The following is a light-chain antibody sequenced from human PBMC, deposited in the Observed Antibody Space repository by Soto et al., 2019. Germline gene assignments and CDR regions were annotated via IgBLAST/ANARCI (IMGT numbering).Light chain of an antibody. J-gene: IGKJ1*01. CDR2: GAS. CDR3: QQYNNWPWT. V-gene: IGKV3-15*01. Sequence: EIVMTQYPATLSVSPGGRATLSCRASQSISDTLAWYQQKPGQAPRLLIHGASTRATGFPARFSGSGSGTDFTLTISGLQSEDFAVYYCQQYNNWPWTFGQGTKWISN. CDR1: QSISDT.